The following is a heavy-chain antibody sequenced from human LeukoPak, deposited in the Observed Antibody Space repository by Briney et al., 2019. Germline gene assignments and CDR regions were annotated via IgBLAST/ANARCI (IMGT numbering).Heavy chain of an antibody. CDR3: ARSRLTTIRILHS. J-gene: IGHJ4*02. V-gene: IGHV1-2*02. CDR1: GYTFTDFY. CDR2: INPNGGAK. D-gene: IGHD4-17*01. Sequence: SVKVSCKASGYTFTDFYIHRVRQAPAQGLEWMGCINPNGGAKNYAQHVQGRVTMTRDTSDNTAYMELSGLTFDDTAVYFCARSRLTTIRILHSWGQGNLLTLSP.